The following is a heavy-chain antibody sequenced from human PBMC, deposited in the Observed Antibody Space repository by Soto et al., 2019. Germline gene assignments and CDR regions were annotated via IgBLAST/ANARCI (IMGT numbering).Heavy chain of an antibody. CDR2: IKQDGGEK. CDR1: GFIFRDYC. CDR3: ARAVKTWFGESLQDI. J-gene: IGHJ2*01. Sequence: PAGSLRHSGTPSGFIFRDYCMSWIRQAPGQGLERVANIKQDGGEKYYVDSVKGRFTVSRDNAKNSLYLQMNSVTAEDTAVYYCARAVKTWFGESLQDIWGPGAPVTVSS. D-gene: IGHD3-10*01. V-gene: IGHV3-7*04.